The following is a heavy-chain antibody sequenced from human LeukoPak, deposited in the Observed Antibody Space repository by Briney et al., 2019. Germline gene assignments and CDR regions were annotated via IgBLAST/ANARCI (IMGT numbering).Heavy chain of an antibody. J-gene: IGHJ4*02. CDR1: GFDFQNHV. V-gene: IGHV3-30-3*01. D-gene: IGHD6-6*01. Sequence: GGSLRLSCAASGFDFQNHVIHWVRQVPGKGLEWVAVISHHVNVKFYADSVKGRFTISRDNAKNSLYLQMNSLRAEDTAVYYCARDQPRIAARSDYWGQGTLVTVSS. CDR3: ARDQPRIAARSDY. CDR2: ISHHVNVK.